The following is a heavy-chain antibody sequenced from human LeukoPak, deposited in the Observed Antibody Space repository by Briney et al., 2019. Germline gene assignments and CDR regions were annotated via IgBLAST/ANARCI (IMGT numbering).Heavy chain of an antibody. V-gene: IGHV1-46*01. CDR1: GYTLTELS. CDR2: INPTGGST. D-gene: IGHD1-26*01. CDR3: ARDNSVGDNAWWFDP. Sequence: GASVKVSCKVSGYTLTELSIHWVRQAPGKGLEWMGLINPTGGSTGYAQKFQGRVTMTRDMSTSTDYMELSSLRSEDTAIYYCARDNSVGDNAWWFDPWGQGTLVTVSS. J-gene: IGHJ5*02.